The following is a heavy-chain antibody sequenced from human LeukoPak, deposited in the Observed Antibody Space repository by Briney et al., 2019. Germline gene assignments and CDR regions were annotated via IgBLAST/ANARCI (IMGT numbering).Heavy chain of an antibody. CDR1: GYTFTGYY. CDR2: INPNSGGT. V-gene: IGHV1-2*06. D-gene: IGHD6-19*01. Sequence: ASVKVSCKASGYTFTGYYMHWVRQAPGQGLEWMGRINPNSGGTNYAQKFQGRVTMTRDTSISTAYMELSRLRSDDTAVYNCARFSSGWYGGDYYYMDVWGKGTTVTVSS. J-gene: IGHJ6*03. CDR3: ARFSSGWYGGDYYYMDV.